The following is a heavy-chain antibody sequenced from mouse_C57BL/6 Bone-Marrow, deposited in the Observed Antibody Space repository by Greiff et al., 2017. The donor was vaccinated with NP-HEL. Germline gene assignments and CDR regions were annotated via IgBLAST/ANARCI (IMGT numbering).Heavy chain of an antibody. CDR3: AREGGLWFAY. V-gene: IGHV1-82*01. CDR2: IYPGDGDT. J-gene: IGHJ3*01. CDR1: GYAFSSSW. Sequence: QVQLKQSGPELVKPGASVKISCKASGYAFSSSWMNWVKQRPGKGLEWIGRIYPGDGDTNYNGKFKGKATLTADKSSSTAYMQLSSLTSEDSAVYFCAREGGLWFAYWGQGTLVTVSA. D-gene: IGHD3-3*01.